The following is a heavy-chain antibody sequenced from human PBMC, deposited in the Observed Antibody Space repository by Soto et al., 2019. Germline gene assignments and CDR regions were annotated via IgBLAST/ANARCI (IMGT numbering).Heavy chain of an antibody. Sequence: PSETLSLTCTVSGGSISSVNYYWSWIRQPPGKGLEWIGYIYYSGSTYYNPSLRSRVTISVDTSRNQFSLKLSSVTAADTAVYYWARAMVVAQNWIDSWGQGTRVTVSS. V-gene: IGHV4-30-4*01. CDR2: IYYSGST. CDR1: GGSISSVNYY. J-gene: IGHJ5*01. CDR3: ARAMVVAQNWIDS. D-gene: IGHD2-21*01.